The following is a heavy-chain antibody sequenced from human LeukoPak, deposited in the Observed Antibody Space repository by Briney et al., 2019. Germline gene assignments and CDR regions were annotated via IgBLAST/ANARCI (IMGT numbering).Heavy chain of an antibody. V-gene: IGHV4-30-2*01. CDR2: IYHSGST. CDR1: GGSISSGGYY. CDR3: ARGGYCSSTSCYLNWFDP. D-gene: IGHD2-2*01. J-gene: IGHJ5*02. Sequence: SETLSLTCTVSGGSISSGGYYWSWIRQPPGKGLEWIGYIYHSGSTYYNPSLKSRVTISVDRSKNQFSLKLSSVTAADTAVYYCARGGYCSSTSCYLNWFDPWGQGTLVTVSS.